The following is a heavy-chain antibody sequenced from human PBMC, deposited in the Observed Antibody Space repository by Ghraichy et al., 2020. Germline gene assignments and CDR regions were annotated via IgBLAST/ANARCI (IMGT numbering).Heavy chain of an antibody. CDR2: ISGSGGST. CDR1: GFTFSSYA. J-gene: IGHJ4*02. CDR3: AKVSVRQQLEGGFDY. V-gene: IGHV3-23*01. Sequence: GGSLRLSCAASGFTFSSYAMSWVRQAPGKGLEWVSAISGSGGSTYYADSVKGRFTISRDNSKNTLYLQMNSLRTEDTAVYYCAKVSVRQQLEGGFDYWGQVSLVTVSS. D-gene: IGHD6-13*01.